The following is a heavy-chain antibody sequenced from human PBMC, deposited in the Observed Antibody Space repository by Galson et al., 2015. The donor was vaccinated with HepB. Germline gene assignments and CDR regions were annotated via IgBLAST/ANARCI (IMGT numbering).Heavy chain of an antibody. Sequence: SLRLSCAASGFTFSDSGMHWVRQAPGKGLEWVAVISFEGNHNYYADAVKGRFTISRDNPKKTLYLQMTSLRAEDTAVYYCAKEERFYDFWSGYFSSWGQGSLVIVSS. V-gene: IGHV3-30*18. D-gene: IGHD3-3*01. CDR2: ISFEGNHN. CDR1: GFTFSDSG. J-gene: IGHJ5*02. CDR3: AKEERFYDFWSGYFSS.